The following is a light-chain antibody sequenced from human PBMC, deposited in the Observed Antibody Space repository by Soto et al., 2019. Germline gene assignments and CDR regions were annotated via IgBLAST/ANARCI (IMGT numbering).Light chain of an antibody. V-gene: IGLV2-14*01. CDR1: NSDVGGYNY. CDR2: DVS. J-gene: IGLJ1*01. Sequence: QSVLTQPASVSGSPGQSITISCTGSNSDVGGYNYVSWYQQHPGKAPKLMIYDVSNRPSGVSNRFSGSKSGNTASLTISGLQAEDETDFYCSSYTSGSTYVFGTGTKLTVL. CDR3: SSYTSGSTYV.